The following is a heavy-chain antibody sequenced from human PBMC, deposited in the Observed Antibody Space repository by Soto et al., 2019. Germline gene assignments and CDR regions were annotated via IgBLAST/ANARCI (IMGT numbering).Heavy chain of an antibody. J-gene: IGHJ5*02. D-gene: IGHD3-3*01. V-gene: IGHV1-2*02. Sequence: ASVKVSCRASGYTFTGYYIHWVRQAPGQGLEWMGGINPNSADTTLAQKFQGRVTMTRDTSISTTYTELSRLASDDTAAYFCSRGIFVRCQAWFDPCGQVSLGTVAS. CDR2: INPNSADT. CDR1: GYTFTGYY. CDR3: SRGIFVRCQAWFDP.